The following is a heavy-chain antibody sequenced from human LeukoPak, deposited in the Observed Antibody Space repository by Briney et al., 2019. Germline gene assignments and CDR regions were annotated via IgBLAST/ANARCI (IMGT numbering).Heavy chain of an antibody. Sequence: PGGSLRLSCAASGFTFSSYAMHWVRQAPGKGLEWVAVISYDGSNKYYADSVKGRFTISRDNSKNTLYLQMNSLRAEDTAVYYCTRGYCSGGTCFYYNGMDVWGQGTTVTVSS. J-gene: IGHJ6*02. D-gene: IGHD2-15*01. V-gene: IGHV3-30-3*01. CDR1: GFTFSSYA. CDR2: ISYDGSNK. CDR3: TRGYCSGGTCFYYNGMDV.